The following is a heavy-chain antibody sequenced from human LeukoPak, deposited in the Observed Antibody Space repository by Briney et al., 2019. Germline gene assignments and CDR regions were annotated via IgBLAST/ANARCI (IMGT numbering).Heavy chain of an antibody. D-gene: IGHD3-22*01. CDR3: ARDRSPYTTSAYYLDY. CDR2: NSGRTGII. J-gene: IGHJ4*02. Sequence: PGGSLRLSCAASGFTFSSYSMNWVRQAPGKGLEWISYNSGRTGIIYYGDSVKGRFTISRDNAKNSLYLQMNSLRDEDTAVYYCARDRSPYTTSAYYLDYWGQGTLVTVSS. V-gene: IGHV3-48*02. CDR1: GFTFSSYS.